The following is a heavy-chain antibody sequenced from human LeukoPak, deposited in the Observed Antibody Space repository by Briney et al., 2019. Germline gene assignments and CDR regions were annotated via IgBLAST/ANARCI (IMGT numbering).Heavy chain of an antibody. D-gene: IGHD3-3*01. CDR1: ARPMNSYY. V-gene: IGHV4-59*08. CDR3: DRLNDYWSGYYY. CDR2: IYYSGST. Sequence: SETLSLTCTVSARPMNSYYWSWIRQPPGKGLEWIGYIYYSGSTNYNPSLKSRVTISVDTSKNQFSLKLSSVTAADTAVYYCDRLNDYWSGYYYWGQGTLVTVSS. J-gene: IGHJ4*02.